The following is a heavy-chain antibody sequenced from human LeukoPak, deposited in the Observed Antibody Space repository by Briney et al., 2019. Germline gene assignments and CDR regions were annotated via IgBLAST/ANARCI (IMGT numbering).Heavy chain of an antibody. J-gene: IGHJ4*02. D-gene: IGHD2-15*01. CDR3: ANLGYCSGGSCYPFDY. Sequence: GASVKVSCKASGYTFTGYYMHWVRQAPGQGLEWMGWINPKSGGTNYAQKSQGRVTMTRDTSISTAYMELSRLRSDDTAVYYCANLGYCSGGSCYPFDYWGQGTLVTVSS. CDR1: GYTFTGYY. V-gene: IGHV1-2*02. CDR2: INPKSGGT.